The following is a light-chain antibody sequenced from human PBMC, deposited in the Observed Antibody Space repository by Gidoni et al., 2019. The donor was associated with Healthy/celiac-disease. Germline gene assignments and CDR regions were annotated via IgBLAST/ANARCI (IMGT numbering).Light chain of an antibody. CDR3: HQYGSSPQT. CDR2: GAS. V-gene: IGKV3-20*01. J-gene: IGKJ1*01. CDR1: QSVTSSY. Sequence: EIVLTQSPGTLSLSPGERATLSCRASQSVTSSYLAWYQQKPVQAPRLIIYGASSRATGIPDRFSGSGSGTDFTLTISRLEPEDFAVYYCHQYGSSPQTFGQGTKVEIK.